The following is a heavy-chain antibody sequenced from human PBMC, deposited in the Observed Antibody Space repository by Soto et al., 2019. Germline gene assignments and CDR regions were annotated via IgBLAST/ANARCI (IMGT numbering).Heavy chain of an antibody. CDR1: GGSISSGGYS. CDR2: IHHGGNT. V-gene: IGHV4-30-2*01. Sequence: QLQLQESGSGLLKPSQTLSLTCVVSGGSISSGGYSWSWIRQPPGKGLEWIGYIHHGGNTFYNPSLKSRVTMTVDRSKNQVSLKLNSVTAADTAVYYCALFFSAGAFDDYWGQGTLVTVSS. J-gene: IGHJ4*02. CDR3: ALFFSAGAFDDY. D-gene: IGHD6-13*01.